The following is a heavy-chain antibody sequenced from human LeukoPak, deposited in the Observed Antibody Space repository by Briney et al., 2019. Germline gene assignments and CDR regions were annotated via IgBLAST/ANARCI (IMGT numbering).Heavy chain of an antibody. Sequence: SETLSLICTVSGGSIRSYYWSWIRQPPGKGLEWIGYIYYSGSTNYNPSLKSRVTISVDTSKNQFSLKLSSVTAADTAVYYCARVGYDSSSWYDPIYYFDYWGQGTLVTVSS. CDR1: GGSIRSYY. D-gene: IGHD6-13*01. CDR2: IYYSGST. V-gene: IGHV4-59*01. CDR3: ARVGYDSSSWYDPIYYFDY. J-gene: IGHJ4*02.